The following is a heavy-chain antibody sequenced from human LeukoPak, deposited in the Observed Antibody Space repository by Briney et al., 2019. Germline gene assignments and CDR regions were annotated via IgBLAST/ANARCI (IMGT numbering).Heavy chain of an antibody. Sequence: GGSLRLSCAASGFTFSSYAMSWVRQAPGKGLEWVSTLSGTGSSTYYADSVKGRFTISRDNSKNTLYPQLNSLRAEDTAVYYCAKVFQRYFDYWGQGTLVTVSS. J-gene: IGHJ4*02. CDR1: GFTFSSYA. D-gene: IGHD6-25*01. CDR3: AKVFQRYFDY. CDR2: LSGTGSST. V-gene: IGHV3-23*01.